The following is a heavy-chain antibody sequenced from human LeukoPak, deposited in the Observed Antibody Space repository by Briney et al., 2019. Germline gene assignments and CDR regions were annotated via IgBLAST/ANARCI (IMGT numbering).Heavy chain of an antibody. V-gene: IGHV1-69*04. Sequence: SVKVSCTASGGTFSSYAISWVRQAPGQGLEWMGRIIPILGIANYAQKFQGRVTITADKSTSTAYMELSSLRSEDTAVYYCAREGPLGAAHYYYGMDVWGQGTTVTVSS. CDR1: GGTFSSYA. D-gene: IGHD6-13*01. CDR2: IIPILGIA. J-gene: IGHJ6*02. CDR3: AREGPLGAAHYYYGMDV.